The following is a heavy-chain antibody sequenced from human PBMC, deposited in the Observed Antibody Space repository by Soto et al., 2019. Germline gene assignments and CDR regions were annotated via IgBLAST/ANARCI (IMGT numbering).Heavy chain of an antibody. Sequence: PSETLSLTCTVSGGSISSYYWSWVRQSPGKGLEWIGYIYYSGSTNYNPSLKSRVTISIDTSKNQFSLKLRSLSAADAAIYYCARIYSTDGYNLHFDYWGQGTLVTVSS. CDR3: ARIYSTDGYNLHFDY. J-gene: IGHJ4*02. D-gene: IGHD5-12*01. V-gene: IGHV4-59*01. CDR2: IYYSGST. CDR1: GGSISSYY.